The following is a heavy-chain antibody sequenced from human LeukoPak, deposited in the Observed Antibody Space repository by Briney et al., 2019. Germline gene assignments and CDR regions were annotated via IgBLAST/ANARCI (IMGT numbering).Heavy chain of an antibody. D-gene: IGHD3-22*01. V-gene: IGHV3-30*18. J-gene: IGHJ4*02. CDR2: ISYDGGNK. Sequence: PGGSLRLSCAASGFTFSSYGMHWVRQAPGKGLEWVAVISYDGGNKYYADPVKGRFTISRDNSKNTLHLQMNSLRAEDTAVYYCAKGGKAYYYDSNGYLDYWGQGTLVTVSS. CDR3: AKGGKAYYYDSNGYLDY. CDR1: GFTFSSYG.